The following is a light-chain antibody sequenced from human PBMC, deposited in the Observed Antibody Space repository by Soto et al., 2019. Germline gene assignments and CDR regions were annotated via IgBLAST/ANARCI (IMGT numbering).Light chain of an antibody. V-gene: IGKV3-11*01. Sequence: EIVLTQSPATLSLSPGERATLSCRASQSVSSYLAWYQQKPGQAPRLLIYEASNRATGTPARFSGSGSGTDFTLTISILEPEDFGVYYCQQRSNWRRTFGRGTKVDIK. J-gene: IGKJ1*01. CDR1: QSVSSY. CDR2: EAS. CDR3: QQRSNWRRT.